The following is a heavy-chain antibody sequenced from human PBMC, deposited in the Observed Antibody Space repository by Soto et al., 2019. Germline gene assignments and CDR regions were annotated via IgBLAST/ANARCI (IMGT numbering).Heavy chain of an antibody. J-gene: IGHJ3*02. CDR3: ATRLGDCSGGSCSDDAFDI. CDR1: GFTFSPYA. D-gene: IGHD2-15*01. V-gene: IGHV3-23*01. CDR2: ISGRGGIT. Sequence: GSLRLSCAASGFTFSPYAMSWVRQAPGKGLEWVSTISGRGGITYYADSVKGRFTISRDTSKTTLYLQMNSLRADDTAVYYCATRLGDCSGGSCSDDAFDIWGQGTMVTVSS.